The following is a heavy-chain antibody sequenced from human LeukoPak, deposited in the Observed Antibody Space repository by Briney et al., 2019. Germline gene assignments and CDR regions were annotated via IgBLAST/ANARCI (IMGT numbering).Heavy chain of an antibody. J-gene: IGHJ4*02. Sequence: GRSLRLSCAASGFTFSSYGMHWVRQAPGKGLEYVSAISGNGGSTYYADSVKGRFTISRDNSKNTLYLQMSSLRAEDADVYYCVRAGGDGDYFDFWGRGNGVPVSS. D-gene: IGHD4-17*01. CDR1: GFTFSSYG. CDR2: ISGNGGST. CDR3: VRAGGDGDYFDF. V-gene: IGHV3-64D*06.